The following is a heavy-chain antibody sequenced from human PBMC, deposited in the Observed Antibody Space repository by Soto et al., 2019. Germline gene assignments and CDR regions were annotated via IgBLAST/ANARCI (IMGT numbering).Heavy chain of an antibody. J-gene: IGHJ1*01. CDR1: GFTFSSYW. Sequence: PGWSLRLSCAASGFTFSSYWMSWVRQAPGKGLEWVANIKQDGSEKYYVDSVKGRFTISRDNAKNSLYLQLNSLRAEDTAVYYCARDPSDRRESDQYLQHWGQATLVTVSS. D-gene: IGHD3-10*01. CDR2: IKQDGSEK. V-gene: IGHV3-7*01. CDR3: ARDPSDRRESDQYLQH.